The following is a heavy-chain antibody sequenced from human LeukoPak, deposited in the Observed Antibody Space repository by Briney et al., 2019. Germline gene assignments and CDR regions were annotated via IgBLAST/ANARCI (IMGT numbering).Heavy chain of an antibody. Sequence: PSETLSLTCTVSGGSISGSSYYWSWIRQPPGKGLEWIGYIYYSGSTYYNPSLKSRVTISVDTSKNQFSLKLSSVTAADTAVYYCARRGTDYYYYYGMDVWGQGTTVTVSS. CDR1: GGSISGSSYY. J-gene: IGHJ6*02. CDR3: ARRGTDYYYYYGMDV. CDR2: IYYSGST. V-gene: IGHV4-30-4*01.